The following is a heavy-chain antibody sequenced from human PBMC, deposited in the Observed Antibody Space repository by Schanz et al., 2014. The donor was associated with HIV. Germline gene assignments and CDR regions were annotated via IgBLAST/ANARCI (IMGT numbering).Heavy chain of an antibody. CDR1: GDSFSNLG. CDR3: ARTHYSVVSSRAMDV. Sequence: QVQLVQSGAEVKMPGSSVKISCKASGDSFSNLGINWVRQAPGQGLEWMGMIKTSGGTTTYAQKFQGRVTLTRDTTATTVYMELSSLKSEDTAVYYCARTHYSVVSSRAMDVWGQGTTVTVS. V-gene: IGHV1-46*01. CDR2: IKTSGGTT. D-gene: IGHD2-15*01. J-gene: IGHJ6*02.